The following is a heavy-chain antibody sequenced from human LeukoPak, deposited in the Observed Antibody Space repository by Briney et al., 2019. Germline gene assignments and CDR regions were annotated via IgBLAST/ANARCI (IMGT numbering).Heavy chain of an antibody. J-gene: IGHJ4*02. CDR2: IIPIFGTA. D-gene: IGHD3-22*01. CDR3: ARATYYYDSSGYPRLYYFDY. V-gene: IGHV1-69*06. CDR1: GGTFSSYA. Sequence: ASVKVSCKASGGTFSSYAISWVRQAPGQGLEWMGGIIPIFGTANYAQKFQGRVTITADKSTSTAYMELSSLRSEDTAVYYCARATYYYDSSGYPRLYYFDYWGQGTLVTVSS.